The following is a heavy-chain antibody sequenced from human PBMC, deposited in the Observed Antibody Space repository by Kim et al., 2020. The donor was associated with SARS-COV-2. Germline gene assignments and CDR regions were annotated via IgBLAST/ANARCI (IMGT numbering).Heavy chain of an antibody. Sequence: SETLSLTCTVSGGSISSYYWSWIRQPPGKGLEWIGYIYYSGSTNYNPSLKSRVTISVDTSKNQFSLKLSSVTAADTAVYYCARDQSSSWQTYYYYGMDVWGQGTTVTVSS. J-gene: IGHJ6*02. D-gene: IGHD6-13*01. CDR3: ARDQSSSWQTYYYYGMDV. CDR1: GGSISSYY. V-gene: IGHV4-59*13. CDR2: IYYSGST.